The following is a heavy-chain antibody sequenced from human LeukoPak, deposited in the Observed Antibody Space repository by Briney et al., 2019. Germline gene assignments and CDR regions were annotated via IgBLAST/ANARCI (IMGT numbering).Heavy chain of an antibody. CDR1: GYTFNTYG. Sequence: ASVKVSCKASGYTFNTYGIIWVRQAPGQGLEWMGWISAYNGDTTYAQKLQGRVTLTTNASTSTAYMELRSLRSDDTAVYYCARESTGGSLEIDYWGQGTLVTVSS. V-gene: IGHV1-18*01. CDR3: ARESTGGSLEIDY. J-gene: IGHJ4*02. CDR2: ISAYNGDT. D-gene: IGHD2-8*02.